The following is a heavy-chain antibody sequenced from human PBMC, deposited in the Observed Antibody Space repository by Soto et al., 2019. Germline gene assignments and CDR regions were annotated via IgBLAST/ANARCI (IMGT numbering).Heavy chain of an antibody. CDR1: GFTFSSYA. V-gene: IGHV3-30-3*01. D-gene: IGHD2-2*02. J-gene: IGHJ4*02. Sequence: SLRLSCAASGFTFSSYAMHWVRQAPGKWLEWVAVISYDGSNKYYADSVKGRFTISRDNSKNTLYLQMNSLRAEDTAVYYCARDFGAIWVVPAAIGYWGQGTMVTVSS. CDR2: ISYDGSNK. CDR3: ARDFGAIWVVPAAIGY.